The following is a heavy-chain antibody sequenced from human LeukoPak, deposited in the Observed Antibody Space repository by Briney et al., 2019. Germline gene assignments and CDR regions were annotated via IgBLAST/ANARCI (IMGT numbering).Heavy chain of an antibody. J-gene: IGHJ1*01. D-gene: IGHD2-15*01. CDR3: ASLYCSGGSCYDSADYFHH. CDR2: IYHSGST. V-gene: IGHV4-30-2*01. Sequence: SETLSLTCAVSGGSISSGGYSLSWIRQPPGKGLEWIGYIYHSGSTYYTPSLKSRVTISVDRSKNQFSLKLSSVTAADTAVYYCASLYCSGGSCYDSADYFHHWGQGTLVTVSS. CDR1: GGSISSGGYS.